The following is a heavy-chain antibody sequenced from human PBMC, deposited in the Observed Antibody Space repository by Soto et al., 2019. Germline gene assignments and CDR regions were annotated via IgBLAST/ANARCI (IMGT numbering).Heavy chain of an antibody. J-gene: IGHJ4*02. CDR1: GFTFSSYA. D-gene: IGHD1-7*01. V-gene: IGHV3-23*01. CDR2: ISGSGGST. CDR3: AKSFGWNSRRGVDY. Sequence: EVQLLESGGGLVQPGGSLRLSCAASGFTFSSYAMSWVRQAPGKGLEWVSAISGSGGSTYYADSVKGRFTISRDNSKNTLYLQKNGLRAEDTAVYYCAKSFGWNSRRGVDYWGQGTLVTVSS.